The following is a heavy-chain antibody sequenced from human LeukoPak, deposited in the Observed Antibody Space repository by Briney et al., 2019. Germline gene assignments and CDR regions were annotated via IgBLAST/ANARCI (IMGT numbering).Heavy chain of an antibody. CDR2: ISSSSSTI. CDR3: ARDYLEMATNVFGY. Sequence: PGGSLRLSCAASGFTFSSYSMNWVRQAPGKGLEWVSYISSSSSTIYYADSVKGRFTISRDNSKNTLYLQMNSLRAEDTAVYYCARDYLEMATNVFGYWGQGTLVTVSS. J-gene: IGHJ4*02. CDR1: GFTFSSYS. V-gene: IGHV3-48*01. D-gene: IGHD5-24*01.